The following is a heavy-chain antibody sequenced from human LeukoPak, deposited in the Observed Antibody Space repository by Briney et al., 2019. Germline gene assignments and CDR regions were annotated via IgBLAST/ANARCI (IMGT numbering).Heavy chain of an antibody. J-gene: IGHJ4*02. Sequence: GGSLRLSCAASGFTFSNYAMSWVRQAPGKGLEWVSVISGSGGSTYYADPVKGRSTISRDNSKNTLYLQMNSLRAEDTAVYYCAKDLGTNIVAAYFDYWGQGTLVTVSS. CDR1: GFTFSNYA. CDR2: ISGSGGST. V-gene: IGHV3-23*01. D-gene: IGHD5-12*01. CDR3: AKDLGTNIVAAYFDY.